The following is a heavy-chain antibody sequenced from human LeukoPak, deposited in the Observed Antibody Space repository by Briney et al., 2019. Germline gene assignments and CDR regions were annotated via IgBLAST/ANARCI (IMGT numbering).Heavy chain of an antibody. CDR2: ISSSSSYI. V-gene: IGHV3-21*01. CDR1: GFTFSSYE. D-gene: IGHD2-2*01. J-gene: IGHJ4*02. CDR3: AKDMYSSSWLIDY. Sequence: GGSLRLSCAASGFTFSSYEMNWVRQAPGKGLEWVSSISSSSSYIYYADSVKGRFTISRDNAKNSLYLQMNSLRTEDTAVYYCAKDMYSSSWLIDYWGQGTLVTVSS.